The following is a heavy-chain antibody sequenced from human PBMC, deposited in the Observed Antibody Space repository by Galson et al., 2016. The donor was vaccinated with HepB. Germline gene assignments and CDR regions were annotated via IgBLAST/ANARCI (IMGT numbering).Heavy chain of an antibody. D-gene: IGHD1-7*01. J-gene: IGHJ6*02. Sequence: SLRLSCAASGFTFSIYSMNWVRQTPGKGLEWVSSISSSSTYIYYADSVNGRFTISRDNAKKSIFLQMNSLRAEDTAVYYCARDGRELVSHDYYSYMDVWGQGTTVTVSS. CDR1: GFTFSIYS. CDR2: ISSSSTYI. V-gene: IGHV3-21*01. CDR3: ARDGRELVSHDYYSYMDV.